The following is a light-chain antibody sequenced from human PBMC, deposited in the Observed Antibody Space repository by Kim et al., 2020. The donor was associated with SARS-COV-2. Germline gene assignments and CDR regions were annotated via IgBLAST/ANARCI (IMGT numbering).Light chain of an antibody. CDR2: AAS. CDR3: QHSYTTPYI. V-gene: IGKV1-39*01. Sequence: DIQMTQSPSSLSASVGDRVTITCRASQSIKNHLNWYQQKPGRAPNLLIYAASSLQSGVPSRFSGSGSETDFTLTISSLQPEDFATYYCQHSYTTPYIFGQGTKLDI. J-gene: IGKJ2*01. CDR1: QSIKNH.